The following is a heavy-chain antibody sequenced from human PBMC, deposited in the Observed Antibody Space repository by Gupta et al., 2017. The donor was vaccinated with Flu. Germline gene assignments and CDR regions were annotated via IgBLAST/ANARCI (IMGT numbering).Heavy chain of an antibody. J-gene: IGHJ4*02. CDR3: EKDRTNMKRGKNGFDD. D-gene: IGHD1-26*01. V-gene: IGHV3-23*01. Sequence: YAMGLGSEAQGEGLGWVSGVSGSGCSTDYADPVKGRFNISIDNSKNKLYVQMNSLRAEDTAVYYGEKDRTNMKRGKNGFDDWGQGTLVTVSS. CDR1: YA. CDR2: VSGSGCST.